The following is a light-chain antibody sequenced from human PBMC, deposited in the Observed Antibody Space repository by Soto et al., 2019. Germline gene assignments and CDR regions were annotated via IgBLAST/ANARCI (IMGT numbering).Light chain of an antibody. Sequence: TQSPATLSLSPGERATLSCRASQSVSDYLAWYQQRPGQAPRLRIFGASTRATGFPARLSGGGSGTEFTLTISSIQSEDFGIYFCQQYDQWWTFGQGTKVDIK. CDR2: GAS. CDR1: QSVSDY. V-gene: IGKV3-15*01. CDR3: QQYDQWWT. J-gene: IGKJ1*01.